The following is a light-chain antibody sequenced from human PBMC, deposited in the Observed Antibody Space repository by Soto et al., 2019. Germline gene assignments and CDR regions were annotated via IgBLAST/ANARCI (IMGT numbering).Light chain of an antibody. CDR3: SLYAGSNIYV. J-gene: IGLJ1*01. CDR1: SSDVGGYNF. V-gene: IGLV2-8*01. Sequence: QSALTQPPSASGSPGQSVTISCTGTSSDVGGYNFVSWYQQHPGKAPKLMIYEVSKRPSGVPDRFSGSKSDNTASLTVSGLQAEDEADYYCSLYAGSNIYVFGTGTKVTVL. CDR2: EVS.